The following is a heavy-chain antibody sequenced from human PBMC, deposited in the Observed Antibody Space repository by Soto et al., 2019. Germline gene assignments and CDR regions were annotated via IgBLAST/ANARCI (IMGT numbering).Heavy chain of an antibody. J-gene: IGHJ5*02. CDR1: GFPFCTHS. Sequence: TGGSPRLSCAASGFPFCTHSMSWARQAPGKGLEWVSAISGAATNTYYADSVKGRFTISRDNSKNTLYLQINSLRADDTAVYYCAKDHWFDPWGQGTLVTVSS. CDR3: AKDHWFDP. V-gene: IGHV3-23*01. CDR2: ISGAATNT.